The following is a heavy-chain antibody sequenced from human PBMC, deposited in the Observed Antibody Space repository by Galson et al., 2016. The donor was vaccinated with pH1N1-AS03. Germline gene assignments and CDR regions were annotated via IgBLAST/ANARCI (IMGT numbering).Heavy chain of an antibody. CDR1: GFIFSHYW. V-gene: IGHV3-74*01. Sequence: SLRLSCAVSGFIFSHYWMYWVRQAPGKGLEWVSRINSDGRDTYYADSVKGRFTISRNNAKNTLFLQMNSLRVYDTALYYCARVLVGAAGCDYWGQGTLVTVSS. J-gene: IGHJ4*02. CDR3: ARVLVGAAGCDY. D-gene: IGHD2-15*01. CDR2: INSDGRDT.